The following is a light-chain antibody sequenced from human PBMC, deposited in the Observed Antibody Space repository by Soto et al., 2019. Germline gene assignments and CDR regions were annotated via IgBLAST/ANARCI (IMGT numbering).Light chain of an antibody. Sequence: NNYLGWFQQETRQRPKLPIYWASTRESGGPDRFSGSGSGTDFTLTISRLHAEDVALHYCQQYSRPPPTSGQGTKVDI. CDR2: WAS. J-gene: IGKJ1*01. CDR1: NNY. CDR3: QQYSRPPPT. V-gene: IGKV4-1*01.